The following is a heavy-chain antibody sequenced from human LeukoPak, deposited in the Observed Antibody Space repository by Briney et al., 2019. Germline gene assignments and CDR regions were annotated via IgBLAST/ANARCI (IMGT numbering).Heavy chain of an antibody. CDR2: IDTDERST. CDR1: GFTLGSYW. J-gene: IGHJ4*02. V-gene: IGHV3-74*01. CDR3: ARVSSSSWWALDY. D-gene: IGHD6-13*01. Sequence: PGGSLRLSCAASGFTLGSYWMHWVRQAPGKGLVWVSRIDTDERSTNYADSVKGRFTISRDNAKNPLYLQMNSLRAEDTAVYYCARVSSSSWWALDYWGQGTLVTVSS.